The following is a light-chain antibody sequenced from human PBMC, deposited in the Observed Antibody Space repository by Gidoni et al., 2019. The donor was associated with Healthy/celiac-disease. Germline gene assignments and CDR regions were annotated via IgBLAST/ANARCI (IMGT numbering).Light chain of an antibody. CDR2: KAS. CDR3: QQYNSYSLT. J-gene: IGKJ4*01. V-gene: IGKV1-5*03. CDR1: QSISSW. Sequence: SQTTQSPSTLSASVGDRFTITCRASQSISSWLAWYPQKPGKAPTLLTYKASSLESGVPSRFSGSGSGTEFTLTISSLQPDDFATYYCQQYNSYSLTFGGGTKVEIK.